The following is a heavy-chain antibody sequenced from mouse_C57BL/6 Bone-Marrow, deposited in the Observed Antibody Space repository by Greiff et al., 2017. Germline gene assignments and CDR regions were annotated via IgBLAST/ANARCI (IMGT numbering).Heavy chain of an antibody. J-gene: IGHJ4*01. Sequence: VQLQQPGAELVKPGASVKLSCKASGYTFTSYWMQWVKQRPGQGLEWIGEIDPSDSYTNYNQKFKGKATLTVDTSSSAAYMQLSSLTSEDSAVYDCARDSCAYDGDYYALDYWGQGTSVTVSS. CDR2: IDPSDSYT. V-gene: IGHV1-50*01. CDR3: ARDSCAYDGDYYALDY. CDR1: GYTFTSYW. D-gene: IGHD2-12*01.